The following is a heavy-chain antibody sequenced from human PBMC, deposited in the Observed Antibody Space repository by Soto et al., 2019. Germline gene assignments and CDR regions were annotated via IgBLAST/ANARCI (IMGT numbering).Heavy chain of an antibody. CDR2: IIPIFGTA. Sequence: QVQLVQSGAEVKKPGSSVKVSCKASGGTFSSYAISWVRQAPGQGLEWMGGIIPIFGTANYAKKFQGRVTITADEATSTAYMELSSLRYEETAVYYCAGSPTGFAVFDIWGQGTMVTVSS. D-gene: IGHD1-1*01. J-gene: IGHJ3*02. V-gene: IGHV1-69*01. CDR3: AGSPTGFAVFDI. CDR1: GGTFSSYA.